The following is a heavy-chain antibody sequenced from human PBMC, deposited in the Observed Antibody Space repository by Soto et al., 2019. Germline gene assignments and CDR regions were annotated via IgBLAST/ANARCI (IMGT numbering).Heavy chain of an antibody. CDR2: IYRSGST. Sequence: SETLSLTCTVSGASINSVDHYWSWIRQPPGKGLEWMGYIYRSGSTHYNPSLNSRLTISIDTSTNRFSLNLTSVTAADTAVYFCARLRWETENNWFDPWGQGALVTVSS. J-gene: IGHJ5*02. D-gene: IGHD1-26*01. CDR3: ARLRWETENNWFDP. V-gene: IGHV4-30-4*01. CDR1: GASINSVDHY.